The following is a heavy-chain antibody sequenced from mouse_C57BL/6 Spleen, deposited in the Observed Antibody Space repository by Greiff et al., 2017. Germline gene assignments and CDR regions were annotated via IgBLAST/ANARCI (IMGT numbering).Heavy chain of an antibody. J-gene: IGHJ4*01. V-gene: IGHV5-4*01. D-gene: IGHD2-4*01. CDR2: ISDGGSYT. CDR1: GFTFSSYA. Sequence: EVQRVESGGGLVKPGGSLKLSCAASGFTFSSYAMSWVRQTPEKRLEWVATISDGGSYTYYPDNVKGRFTISRDNAKNNLYLQMSHLKSEDTAMYYCARAGDYDYEGYAMDYWGQGTSVTVSS. CDR3: ARAGDYDYEGYAMDY.